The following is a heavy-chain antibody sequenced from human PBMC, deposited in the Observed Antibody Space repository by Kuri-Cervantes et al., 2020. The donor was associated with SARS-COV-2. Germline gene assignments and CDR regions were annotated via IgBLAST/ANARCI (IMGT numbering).Heavy chain of an antibody. CDR2: INPNSGGT. V-gene: IGHV1-2*02. D-gene: IGHD1-26*01. CDR3: ARKVEVGASRFDP. Sequence: ASVKVSCKASGYTFTSYGISWVRQAPGQGPEWMGWINPNSGGTNYAQKFQGRVTMTRDKSISTAYMELSRLRSDDTAVYYCARKVEVGASRFDPWGQGTLVTVSS. CDR1: GYTFTSYG. J-gene: IGHJ5*02.